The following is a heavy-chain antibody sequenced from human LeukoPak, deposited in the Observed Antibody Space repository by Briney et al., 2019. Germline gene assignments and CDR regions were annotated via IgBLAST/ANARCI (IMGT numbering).Heavy chain of an antibody. CDR2: INHSGST. J-gene: IGHJ5*02. CDR3: ARGRQWLVPRWFDP. V-gene: IGHV4-34*01. CDR1: GGSFSGYY. D-gene: IGHD6-19*01. Sequence: SETLSLTCAVYGGSFSGYYWSWIRQPPGKGLEWIGEINHSGSTNYNPSLKSRVTISVGTSKNQFSLKLSSVTAADTAVYYCARGRQWLVPRWFDPWGQGTLVTVSS.